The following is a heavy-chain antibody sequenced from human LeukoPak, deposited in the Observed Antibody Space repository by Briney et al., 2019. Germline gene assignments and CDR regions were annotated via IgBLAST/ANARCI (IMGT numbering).Heavy chain of an antibody. J-gene: IGHJ4*02. D-gene: IGHD6-19*01. V-gene: IGHV3-9*01. CDR3: ASDPDSGGWSTFDN. Sequence: GRSLRLSCAASGFTFDDYAMHWVRQAPGKGLEWVSGISWNSGSIGYADSVKGRFTISRDNAKNTPYLQMNSLRVEDTAVYYCASDPDSGGWSTFDNWGQGSLVTVSS. CDR2: ISWNSGSI. CDR1: GFTFDDYA.